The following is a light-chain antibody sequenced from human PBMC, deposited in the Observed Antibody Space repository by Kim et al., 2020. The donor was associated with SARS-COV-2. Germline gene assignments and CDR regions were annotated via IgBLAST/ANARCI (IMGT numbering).Light chain of an antibody. CDR2: GKN. J-gene: IGLJ1*01. Sequence: LGQTDRITCQGDSLRSYYASWYQQKAGQAPVLVIYGKNNRPSGIPDRFSGSSSGNTASLTITGAQAEDEADYYCNSRDSSGNHYVFGTGTKVTVL. CDR1: SLRSYY. CDR3: NSRDSSGNHYV. V-gene: IGLV3-19*01.